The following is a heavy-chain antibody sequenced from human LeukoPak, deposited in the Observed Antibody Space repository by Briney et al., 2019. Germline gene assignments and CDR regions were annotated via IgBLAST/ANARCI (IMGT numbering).Heavy chain of an antibody. J-gene: IGHJ6*03. CDR3: AKDSSSSWYSYYYYYYMDV. D-gene: IGHD6-13*01. V-gene: IGHV3-23*01. CDR2: ISGSGGST. Sequence: QAGGSLRLSCAASGFTFSSYAMSWVRQAPGKGLEWVSAISGSGGSTYYADSVKGRFTISRDNSKNTLYLQMNSLRAKDTAVYYCAKDSSSSWYSYYYYYYMDVWGKGTTVTVSS. CDR1: GFTFSSYA.